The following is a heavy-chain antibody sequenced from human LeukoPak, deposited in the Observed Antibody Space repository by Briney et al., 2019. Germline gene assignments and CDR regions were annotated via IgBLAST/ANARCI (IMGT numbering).Heavy chain of an antibody. CDR3: ARDRGYSYGYRDL. D-gene: IGHD5-18*01. CDR1: GGSISSYY. CDR2: IYYSGST. J-gene: IGHJ2*01. Sequence: SETLSLTCTVSGGSISSYYWSWIRQPPGKGLEWIGYIYYSGSTNHNPSLKSRVTISVDTSKNQFSLELSSVTAADTAVYYCARDRGYSYGYRDLWGRGTLVTVSS. V-gene: IGHV4-59*01.